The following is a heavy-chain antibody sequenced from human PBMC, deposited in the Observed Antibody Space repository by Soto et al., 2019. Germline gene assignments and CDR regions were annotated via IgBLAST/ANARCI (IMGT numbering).Heavy chain of an antibody. D-gene: IGHD3-22*01. CDR2: ISSSSSYI. CDR3: ARYDSSGYYWPYYYYGMDV. J-gene: IGHJ6*02. V-gene: IGHV3-21*01. Sequence: GGSLRLSCAASGFTFSTYSMNWVRQAPGKGLEWVSSISSSSSYIYYADSVKGRFTISRDNAKNSLYLQMNSLRAEDTAVYFCARYDSSGYYWPYYYYGMDVWGQGTTVTVSS. CDR1: GFTFSTYS.